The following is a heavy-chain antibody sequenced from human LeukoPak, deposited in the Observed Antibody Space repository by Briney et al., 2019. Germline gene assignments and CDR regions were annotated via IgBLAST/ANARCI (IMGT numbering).Heavy chain of an antibody. V-gene: IGHV3-9*01. Sequence: QPGGSLRLSCAASGFTFDDYAMHWGRQAPGKGLEWVSGISWSSGSRGYIDSVRGRFTISRDNAKKSLYLQMNSLRAEDTALYYCAKDTVNYGNYYFDSWGQGTLVTVSS. CDR2: ISWSSGSR. CDR1: GFTFDDYA. CDR3: AKDTVNYGNYYFDS. D-gene: IGHD1-7*01. J-gene: IGHJ4*02.